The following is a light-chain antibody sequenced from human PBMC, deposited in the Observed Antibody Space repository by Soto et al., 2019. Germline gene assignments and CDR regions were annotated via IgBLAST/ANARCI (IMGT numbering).Light chain of an antibody. J-gene: IGLJ1*01. CDR1: SGDVGGYNY. Sequence: QSVLTQPPSASGSPGQSVTISCTGTSGDVGGYNYVSWYQQHPGKAPKLMIFEVSERPSGVPDRFSASKSGNTASLTVSGLQAEDEADYYCSSYAGSNNYVFGTGTKVPS. CDR2: EVS. V-gene: IGLV2-8*01. CDR3: SSYAGSNNYV.